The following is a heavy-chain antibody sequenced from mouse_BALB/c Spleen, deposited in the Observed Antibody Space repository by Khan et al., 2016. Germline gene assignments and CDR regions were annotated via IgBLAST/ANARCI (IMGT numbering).Heavy chain of an antibody. CDR3: ATSSSCYWYYFDT. Sequence: QLEESGPDLVKPSQSLSLTCTVTGYSITSHYSWHWIRHFPGNKLEWMGNINYSGSTNYNPSLKSRISITRDTSKTQFFLQLNSVTTEDTAPYYGATSSSCYWYYFDTWGQGTALTVSS. CDR2: INYSGST. D-gene: IGHD3-1*01. V-gene: IGHV3-1*02. CDR1: GYSITSHYS. J-gene: IGHJ2*01.